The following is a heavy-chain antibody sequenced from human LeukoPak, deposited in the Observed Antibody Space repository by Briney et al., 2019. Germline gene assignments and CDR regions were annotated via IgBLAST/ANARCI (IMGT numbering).Heavy chain of an antibody. D-gene: IGHD6-19*01. Sequence: SETLSLTCAVSGGSISRYYWSWIRQPPGKGLEWIGYIYHSGSTNYNPSLKSRVTISIDTSKNQFSLKLTSVTAADTAVYYCARQQEWFIAVAGTDGYFDAWGRGTLVTVSS. CDR1: GGSISRYY. CDR2: IYHSGST. V-gene: IGHV4-59*08. CDR3: ARQQEWFIAVAGTDGYFDA. J-gene: IGHJ2*01.